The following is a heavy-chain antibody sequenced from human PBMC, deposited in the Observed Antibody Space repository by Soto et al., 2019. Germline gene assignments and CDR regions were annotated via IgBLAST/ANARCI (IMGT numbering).Heavy chain of an antibody. CDR2: IDPSGGST. CDR1: GYTFTASY. J-gene: IGHJ3*02. Sequence: QVQLVQSGAEVKKPGASVKVSCKASGYTFTASYMHWVRQAPGQGLEWLGIIDPSGGSTSYSQKCQGSVTMTRDTSTSTVYMGLNSLRSEDTAVFYCARDSGHYYRSDAFDKWGQGTMVTVSS. V-gene: IGHV1-46*01. CDR3: ARDSGHYYRSDAFDK. D-gene: IGHD1-26*01.